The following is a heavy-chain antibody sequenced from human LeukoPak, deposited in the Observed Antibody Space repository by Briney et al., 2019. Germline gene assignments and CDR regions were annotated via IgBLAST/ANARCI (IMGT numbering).Heavy chain of an antibody. V-gene: IGHV3-23*01. D-gene: IGHD1-26*01. CDR1: GFTFSPYS. Sequence: PGGSLRLSCATSGFTFSPYSMSWVRQGPGKGLEWVSGISGSGGSTYYADSVKGRFTISRDNSKNTLYLQMNNLRAEDTAVYYCAKVNEWELSYFDYWGQGTLVTVSS. CDR2: ISGSGGST. CDR3: AKVNEWELSYFDY. J-gene: IGHJ4*02.